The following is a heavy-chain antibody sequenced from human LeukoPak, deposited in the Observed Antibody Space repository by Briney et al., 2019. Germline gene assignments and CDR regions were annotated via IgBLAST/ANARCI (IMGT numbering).Heavy chain of an antibody. V-gene: IGHV4-61*02. J-gene: IGHJ4*02. D-gene: IGHD3/OR15-3a*01. Sequence: SETLSLTCTVSGGSISSGYYFWSWIWQPAGKGLEWIGRVDASGSTNYNPSLKSRVTISADTSNNQFSLKLSSVTAADTAVYYCARNLDNSLDYWGQGTLVTVSS. CDR3: ARNLDNSLDY. CDR2: VDASGST. CDR1: GGSISSGYYF.